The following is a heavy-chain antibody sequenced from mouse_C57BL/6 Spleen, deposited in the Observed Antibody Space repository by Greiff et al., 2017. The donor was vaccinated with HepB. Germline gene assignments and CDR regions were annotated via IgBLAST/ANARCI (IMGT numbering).Heavy chain of an antibody. CDR1: GYTFTSYT. V-gene: IGHV1-4*01. D-gene: IGHD2-10*02. J-gene: IGHJ4*01. Sequence: VKLMESGAELARPGASVKMSCKASGYTFTSYTMHWVKQRPGQGLEWIGYINPSSGYTKYNQKFKDKATLTADKSSSTAYMQLSSLTSEDSAVYYCAREYDYYAMDYWGQGTSVTVSS. CDR3: AREYDYYAMDY. CDR2: INPSSGYT.